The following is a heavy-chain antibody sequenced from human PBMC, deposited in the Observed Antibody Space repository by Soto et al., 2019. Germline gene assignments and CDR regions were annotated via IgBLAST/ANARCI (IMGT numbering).Heavy chain of an antibody. D-gene: IGHD4-17*01. V-gene: IGHV1-18*01. CDR1: GYTFTSYG. J-gene: IGHJ4*02. CDR3: AREGRDYGDYVPFGY. Sequence: QVQLVQSGAEVKKPGASVKVSCKASGYTFTSYGISWVRQAPGQGLEWMGWISAYNGNTNYAQKFQGRVTMTTDTFTSTAYMELRSLRSDDTAVYYCAREGRDYGDYVPFGYWGQGTLVTVSS. CDR2: ISAYNGNT.